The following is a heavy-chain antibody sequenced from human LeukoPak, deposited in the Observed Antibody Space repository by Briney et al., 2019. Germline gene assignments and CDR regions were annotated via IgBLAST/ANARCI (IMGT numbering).Heavy chain of an antibody. D-gene: IGHD1-26*01. J-gene: IGHJ4*02. CDR2: IDWDDK. CDR3: ARIRVGATYFDY. Sequence: SGPALVKPTQTLTLTCTFSGFSFSTTGMRVTWIRQPPGKALEWLARIDWDDKFYSTSLKTRLSISKDTSKNQVVLAMTNMDPVDTATYYCARIRVGATYFDYWGQGTLVTVSS. CDR1: GFSFSTTGMR. V-gene: IGHV2-70*04.